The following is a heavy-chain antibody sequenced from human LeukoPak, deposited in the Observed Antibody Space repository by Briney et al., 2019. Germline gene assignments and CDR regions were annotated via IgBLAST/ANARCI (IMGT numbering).Heavy chain of an antibody. CDR2: ISGSGGRT. CDR3: TTVAYQLPLEYFQD. Sequence: PGGSLRLSCAASGFMFSSYGTSWVRQAPGKGLEWVSGISGSGGRTYYAGSVKGRFTISRDNSKNTLYLQMNSLRAEDTALYYCTTVAYQLPLEYFQDWGQGTLVTVSS. CDR1: GFMFSSYG. V-gene: IGHV3-23*01. J-gene: IGHJ1*01. D-gene: IGHD2-2*01.